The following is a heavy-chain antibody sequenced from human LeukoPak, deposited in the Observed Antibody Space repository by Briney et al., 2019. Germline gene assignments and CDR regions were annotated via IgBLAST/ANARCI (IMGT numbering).Heavy chain of an antibody. V-gene: IGHV5-51*01. CDR3: ARLQNYNVKVAF. Sequence: GESLKISCKGSGYNFTSYWIGWVRQMPGTGLEWMGIIYPSDSDTRYSPSFQGQVTISADKSISTAYLQWSSLKASDTAIYYCARLQNYNVKVAFWGQGTLVTVS. CDR1: GYNFTSYW. D-gene: IGHD3-10*02. J-gene: IGHJ4*02. CDR2: IYPSDSDT.